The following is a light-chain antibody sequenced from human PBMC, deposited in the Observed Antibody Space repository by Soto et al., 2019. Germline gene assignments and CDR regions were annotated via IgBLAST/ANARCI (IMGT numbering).Light chain of an antibody. V-gene: IGKV1-33*01. CDR3: QQYDDLPIT. CDR1: QDITNY. J-gene: IGKJ5*01. Sequence: DIQMTQSPSSLSASVGDRVTITCQASQDITNYLNWYQQKPGKAPKLLINAASNLETGVPSRFSGSGSGTHFSFTINSLQPEDFATYYCQQYDDLPITFGLGTRLDIK. CDR2: AAS.